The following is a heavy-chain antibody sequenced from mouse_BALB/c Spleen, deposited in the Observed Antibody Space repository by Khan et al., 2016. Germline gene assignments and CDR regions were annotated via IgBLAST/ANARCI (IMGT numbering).Heavy chain of an antibody. V-gene: IGHV9-2-1*01. D-gene: IGHD2-2*01. Sequence: QIQLVQSGPELKKPGETVKISCKASGYTFTDYSMHWVKQAPGKGLKWMGWINTETGEPTYADDFKGRFAFSLETSASTAYLQINNLKNEDTATXFCASNYGYDDDYWGRGTTLTVSS. CDR3: ASNYGYDDDY. CDR1: GYTFTDYS. CDR2: INTETGEP. J-gene: IGHJ2*01.